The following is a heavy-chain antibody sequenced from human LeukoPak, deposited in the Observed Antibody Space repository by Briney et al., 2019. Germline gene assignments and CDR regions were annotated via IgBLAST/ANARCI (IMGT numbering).Heavy chain of an antibody. J-gene: IGHJ4*02. V-gene: IGHV4-38-2*01. CDR1: GYSISSGYY. CDR3: ARHRSGSYFY. Sequence: NPSETLSLTCAVSGYSISSGYYWVWIRQPPGKGLEWIGSIYHSGSTYYNPSLKSRVTISVDTSKNQFSLKLSSVTAADTAVYYCARHRSGSYFYWGQGTLVTVSS. CDR2: IYHSGST. D-gene: IGHD1-26*01.